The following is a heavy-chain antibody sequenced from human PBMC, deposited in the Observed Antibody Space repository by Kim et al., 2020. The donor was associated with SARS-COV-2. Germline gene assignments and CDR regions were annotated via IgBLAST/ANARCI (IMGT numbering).Heavy chain of an antibody. Sequence: GESLKISCKGSGYSFTNYWIGWVRQMPGKGLEWMGIIYPGDSDTRYSPSFQGQVIISADKSISTAYLQWSSLKASDTAMYYCARRHWFYTGNSYYFDYWGQGMLVAVS. J-gene: IGHJ4*02. CDR2: IYPGDSDT. CDR3: ARRHWFYTGNSYYFDY. CDR1: GYSFTNYW. D-gene: IGHD3-9*01. V-gene: IGHV5-51*01.